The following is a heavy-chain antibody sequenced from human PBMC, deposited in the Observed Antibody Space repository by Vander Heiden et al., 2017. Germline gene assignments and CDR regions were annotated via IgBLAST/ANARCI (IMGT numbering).Heavy chain of an antibody. CDR1: GFTFSSYG. D-gene: IGHD3-22*01. J-gene: IGHJ5*02. CDR3: ARHPEIVVIINSWFDP. V-gene: IGHV3-23*01. Sequence: EVKLLESGGGLVQPGGSLRLSCVASGFTFSSYGMTWVRQAPGKGLEWVSSISGSSSSTYYTDSVKGRFTISRDNSKNTLYLQMNSLRAEDTAVYYCARHPEIVVIINSWFDPWGQGTLVIVSS. CDR2: ISGSSSST.